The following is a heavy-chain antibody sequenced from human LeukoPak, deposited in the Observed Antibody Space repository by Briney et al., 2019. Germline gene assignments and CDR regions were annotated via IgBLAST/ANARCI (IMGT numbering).Heavy chain of an antibody. Sequence: PSETLSLTCTVSGGSISSGDYYWSWIRQPPGKGLEWIGYIYYSGSTYYNPSLKSQVTISVDTSKNQFSLKLSSVTAADTAVYYCARVITIFGVAFDYWGQGTLVTVSS. CDR1: GGSISSGDYY. D-gene: IGHD3-3*01. CDR2: IYYSGST. CDR3: ARVITIFGVAFDY. J-gene: IGHJ4*02. V-gene: IGHV4-30-4*08.